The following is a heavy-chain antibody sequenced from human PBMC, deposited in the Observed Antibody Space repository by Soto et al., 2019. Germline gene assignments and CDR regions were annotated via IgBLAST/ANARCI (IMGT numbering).Heavy chain of an antibody. CDR3: AREPSI. J-gene: IGHJ4*02. V-gene: IGHV4-31*03. CDR2: IYYSGTT. Sequence: QVQLQESGPGLVKPSQTLSLTCTVSGGSISSGGYYWSWFRQHPGKGLEWIGYIYYSGTTSYNPSPKSRLTRTVDTSTSQFSLRLSSVAAAAAAVYYAAREPSIWGREPLVPVS. D-gene: IGHD3-3*01. CDR1: GGSISSGGYY.